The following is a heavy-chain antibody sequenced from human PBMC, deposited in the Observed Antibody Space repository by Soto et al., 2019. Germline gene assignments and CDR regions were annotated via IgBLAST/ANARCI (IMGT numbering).Heavy chain of an antibody. D-gene: IGHD5-18*01. J-gene: IGHJ4*02. CDR1: GFTFSNAC. V-gene: IGHV3-30*18. Sequence: GGSLRLSCAASGFTFSNACMRWVRQAPGKGLEWVAVISYDGSNKYYADSVKGRFTISRDNSKNTLYLQMNSLRAEDTAVYYCAKVASWVIQLWSPNFDYWGQGTLVTVSS. CDR3: AKVASWVIQLWSPNFDY. CDR2: ISYDGSNK.